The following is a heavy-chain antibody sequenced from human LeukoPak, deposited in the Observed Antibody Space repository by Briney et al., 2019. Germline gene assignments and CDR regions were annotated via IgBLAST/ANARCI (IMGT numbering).Heavy chain of an antibody. J-gene: IGHJ5*02. V-gene: IGHV4-34*01. CDR3: VRRFYQLQQRTNWFDP. D-gene: IGHD2-2*01. CDR2: INHSGST. CDR1: GGSFSGYY. Sequence: KTSETLSLTCAVYGGSFSGYYWSWIRQPPGKGLEWIGEINHSGSTNYNPSLKSRVTISVDTSKNQFSLKLSSVTAADTAVYYCVRRFYQLQQRTNWFDPWGQGTLVTVSS.